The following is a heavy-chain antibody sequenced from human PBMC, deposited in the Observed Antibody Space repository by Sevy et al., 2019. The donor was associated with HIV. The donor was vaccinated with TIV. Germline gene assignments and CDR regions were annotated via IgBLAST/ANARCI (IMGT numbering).Heavy chain of an antibody. CDR1: GYTFTSYG. D-gene: IGHD4-4*01. CDR3: ARGNDYSNPGWFDP. J-gene: IGHJ5*02. V-gene: IGHV1-18*01. Sequence: ASVKVSCKASGYTFTSYGVSWVRQAPGQGLEWMGWISAYNGNTNYAQKLQGRVTMTTDTSTSTAYMELRSLRSDDTAVYYCARGNDYSNPGWFDPWGQGTLVTVSS. CDR2: ISAYNGNT.